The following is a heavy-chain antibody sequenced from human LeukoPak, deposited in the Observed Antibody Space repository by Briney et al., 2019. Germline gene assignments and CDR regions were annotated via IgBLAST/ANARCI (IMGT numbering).Heavy chain of an antibody. Sequence: PSETLSLTCTVFGGSISISTSYWGWIRQPPGKGLEWIGRIYYSGNTFYNPSLKSRVTMSVDTSNNQFSLRLSSVTAADTAVYYCARHGSTGYFDYWGQGTLVTVSS. CDR2: IYYSGNT. J-gene: IGHJ4*02. V-gene: IGHV4-39*01. CDR1: GGSISISTSY. D-gene: IGHD3-9*01. CDR3: ARHGSTGYFDY.